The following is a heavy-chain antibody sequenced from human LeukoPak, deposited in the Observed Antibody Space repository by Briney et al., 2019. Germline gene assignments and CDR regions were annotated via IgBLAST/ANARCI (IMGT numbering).Heavy chain of an antibody. CDR1: GGSISRYY. D-gene: IGHD6-13*01. J-gene: IGHJ2*01. CDR3: ARVAAAYDWYFDL. V-gene: IGHV4-59*01. CDR2: IYYSGSS. Sequence: SETLSLTCTVSGGSISRYYWSWIRQPPGKGLEWICYIYYSGSSNYNPSLKSRVTISVDTSKNQFSLKLSSVTAADTAVYYCARVAAAYDWYFDLWGRGTLVTVSS.